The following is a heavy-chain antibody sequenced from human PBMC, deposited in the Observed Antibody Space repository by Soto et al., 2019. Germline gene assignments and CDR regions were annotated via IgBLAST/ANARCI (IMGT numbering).Heavy chain of an antibody. D-gene: IGHD3-10*01. CDR2: INPSGGST. Sequence: ASVKVSCKASGYTFTSYYMHWVRQAPGQGLEWMGIINPSGGSTSYAQKFQGRVTMTRDTSTSTVYMERSSLRSEDTAVYYCARVLSVRGVIITTPYYYGMDVWGQGTTVTVSS. J-gene: IGHJ6*02. CDR1: GYTFTSYY. CDR3: ARVLSVRGVIITTPYYYGMDV. V-gene: IGHV1-46*01.